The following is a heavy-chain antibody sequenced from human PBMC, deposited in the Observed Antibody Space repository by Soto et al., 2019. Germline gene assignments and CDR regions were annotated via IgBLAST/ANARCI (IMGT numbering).Heavy chain of an antibody. D-gene: IGHD3-22*01. CDR3: ARGDSSGLKVHAFDI. Sequence: PGGSLRLSCAASGFTFSSYGMHWVRQAPGKGLEWVAVIWYDGSNKYYADSVKGRFTISRDNSKNTLYLQMNSLRAEDTAVYYCARGDSSGLKVHAFDIWGQGTMVTVSS. CDR2: IWYDGSNK. J-gene: IGHJ3*02. CDR1: GFTFSSYG. V-gene: IGHV3-33*01.